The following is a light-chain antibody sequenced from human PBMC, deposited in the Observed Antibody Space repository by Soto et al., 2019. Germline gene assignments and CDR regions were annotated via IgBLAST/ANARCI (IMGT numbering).Light chain of an antibody. CDR3: HQYGGSPRYT. Sequence: EIVLTQSPGTLSLSPGERATLSCRASQSISNHYLAWFQQKPGQAPRLLIYGASYRATGIPDRFSGSGSGTDFTLTITGLEPEDFAVCHCHQYGGSPRYTFGQGTKLEIK. CDR1: QSISNHY. J-gene: IGKJ2*01. CDR2: GAS. V-gene: IGKV3-20*01.